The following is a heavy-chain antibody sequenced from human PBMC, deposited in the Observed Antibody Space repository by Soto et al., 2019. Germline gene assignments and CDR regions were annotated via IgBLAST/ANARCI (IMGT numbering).Heavy chain of an antibody. CDR1: GGAFSSYA. Sequence: SVKVSCKASGGAFSSYAISWVRQAPGQGLEWMGGIIPIFGTANYAQKFQGRVTITADESTSTAYMELSSLRSEDTAVYYCARVADVGSGSYYSFMNWFDPWGQGTLVTVSS. CDR3: ARVADVGSGSYYSFMNWFDP. V-gene: IGHV1-69*13. J-gene: IGHJ5*02. D-gene: IGHD3-10*01. CDR2: IIPIFGTA.